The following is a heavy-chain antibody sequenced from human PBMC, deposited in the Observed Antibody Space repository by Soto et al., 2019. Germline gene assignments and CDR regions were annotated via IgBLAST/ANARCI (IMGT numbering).Heavy chain of an antibody. CDR1: GGSFSGYY. D-gene: IGHD3-9*01. CDR3: AREYYDILTGYYNLYNWFDP. Sequence: QVQLQQWGAGLLKPSETLSLTCAVYGGSFSGYYWSWIRQPPGKGLEWMGEVNHSGSTKYNPSLNSRVTISVDTSKNQFSLKLSSVTAADTAVYYCAREYYDILTGYYNLYNWFDPWGQGTLVTVSS. J-gene: IGHJ5*02. CDR2: VNHSGST. V-gene: IGHV4-34*01.